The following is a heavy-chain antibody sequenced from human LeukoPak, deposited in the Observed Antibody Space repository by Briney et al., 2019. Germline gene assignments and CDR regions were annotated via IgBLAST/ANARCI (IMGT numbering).Heavy chain of an antibody. CDR2: FYFSGST. V-gene: IGHV4-39*01. D-gene: IGHD4-17*01. CDR3: ARQSDYGFDY. CDR1: SGSISSNSYY. J-gene: IGHJ4*02. Sequence: PSETLSLTCTVSSGSISSNSYYWGWIRQPPGKGLEWIASFYFSGSTYYNPSLKSRVTIYVHTSKNKVSLNLNSVTAADTAVYYCARQSDYGFDYWGQGTLVTVSS.